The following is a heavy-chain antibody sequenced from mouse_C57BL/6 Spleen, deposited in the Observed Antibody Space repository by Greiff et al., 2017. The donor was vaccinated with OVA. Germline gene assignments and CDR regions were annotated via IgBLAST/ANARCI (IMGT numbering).Heavy chain of an antibody. V-gene: IGHV10-1*01. Sequence: EVKVVESGGGLVQPKGSLKLSCAASGFSFNTYAMNWVRQAPGKGLEWVARIRSKSNNYATYYADSVKDRFTISRDDSESMLYLQMNNLKTEDTAMYYCVRDYDVYWGQGTLVTVSA. CDR1: GFSFNTYA. J-gene: IGHJ3*01. CDR2: IRSKSNNYAT. D-gene: IGHD2-4*01. CDR3: VRDYDVY.